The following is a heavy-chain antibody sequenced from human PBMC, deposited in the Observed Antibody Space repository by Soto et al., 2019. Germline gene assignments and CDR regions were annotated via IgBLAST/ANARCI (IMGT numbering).Heavy chain of an antibody. J-gene: IGHJ4*02. V-gene: IGHV3-23*01. Sequence: GGSLRLPCAASGFTFSSYAMSWVRQAPGKGLEWVSAISGSGGSTYYADSVKGRFTISRDNSKNTLYLQMNSLRAEDTAVYYCAKVPGPTKCSGGSCYIFDYWGQGTLVTVSS. CDR1: GFTFSSYA. CDR2: ISGSGGST. CDR3: AKVPGPTKCSGGSCYIFDY. D-gene: IGHD2-15*01.